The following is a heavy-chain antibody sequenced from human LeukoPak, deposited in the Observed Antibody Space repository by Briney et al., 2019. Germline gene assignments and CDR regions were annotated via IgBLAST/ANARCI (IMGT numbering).Heavy chain of an antibody. CDR1: GGSVSSGSYY. CDR2: IYYSGST. V-gene: IGHV4-61*01. J-gene: IGHJ4*02. Sequence: SETLSLTCTVSGGSVSSGSYYWSWIRQPPGKGLEWIGYIYYSGSTNYNPSLKSRVTISVDPSKNQFSLKLSSVTAADTAVYYCASRKSGSYFPSIDYWGQGTLVTVSS. CDR3: ASRKSGSYFPSIDY. D-gene: IGHD1-26*01.